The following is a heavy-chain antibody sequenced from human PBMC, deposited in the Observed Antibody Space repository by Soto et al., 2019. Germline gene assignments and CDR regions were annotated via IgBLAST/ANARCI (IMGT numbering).Heavy chain of an antibody. CDR2: IYYSGST. CDR3: ARTDYYDSSGFHFDD. D-gene: IGHD3-22*01. V-gene: IGHV4-59*06. J-gene: IGHJ4*02. CDR1: GGSISSYY. Sequence: SETLSLTCTVSGGSISSYYWSWIRQHPGKGLEWIGYIYYSGSTYYNPSLKSRVTISVDTSKNQFSLKLSSVTAADTAVYYCARTDYYDSSGFHFDDWGQGTLVTVSS.